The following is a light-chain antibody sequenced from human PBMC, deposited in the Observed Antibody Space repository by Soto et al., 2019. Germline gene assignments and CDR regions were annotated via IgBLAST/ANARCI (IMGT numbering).Light chain of an antibody. CDR3: QQSYRTPYT. CDR1: QSIDTY. CDR2: AAS. V-gene: IGKV1-39*01. J-gene: IGKJ2*01. Sequence: DIQMTQSPFSLSASVGDRITITCRASQSIDTYLNWYQQKPGEAPKLLIYAASSLQSGVPSRFTGSGSGTDFTLAIRNLQPEDFATYYCQQSYRTPYTFGQGTRLEIK.